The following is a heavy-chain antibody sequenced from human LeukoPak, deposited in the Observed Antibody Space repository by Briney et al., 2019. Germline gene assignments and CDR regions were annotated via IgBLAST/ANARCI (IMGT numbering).Heavy chain of an antibody. D-gene: IGHD5-24*01. Sequence: GGSLRLSCAASGFTFSSYGMHWVRQAPGKGLEWVAVISYDGSNKYYADSVKGRFIISRDNSKNTLYPQMNSLRAEDTAVYYCAKSQARGGISGTIMAIVDSWGQGALVTVSS. CDR1: GFTFSSYG. CDR3: AKSQARGGISGTIMAIVDS. V-gene: IGHV3-30*18. J-gene: IGHJ4*02. CDR2: ISYDGSNK.